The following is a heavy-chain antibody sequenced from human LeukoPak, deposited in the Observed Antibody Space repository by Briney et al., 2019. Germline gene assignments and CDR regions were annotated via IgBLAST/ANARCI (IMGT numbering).Heavy chain of an antibody. CDR3: ARGEGYSYSDDYYFFYMDV. V-gene: IGHV4-34*01. CDR2: ITHSGST. J-gene: IGHJ6*03. D-gene: IGHD5-18*01. Sequence: MPSETLSLTCGVYAGSFSGYYWTWLRQSPGKGLEWIGKITHSGSTKYNPSLKSRVTISIDTSNNQFSLKVSSVTAADTAVYYCARGEGYSYSDDYYFFYMDVWGKGTTVTVSS. CDR1: AGSFSGYY.